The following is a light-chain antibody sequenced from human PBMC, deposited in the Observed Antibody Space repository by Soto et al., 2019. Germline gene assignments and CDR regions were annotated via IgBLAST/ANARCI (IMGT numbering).Light chain of an antibody. J-gene: IGKJ1*01. Sequence: EIVLTQSPGTLSLSPGERATLSCRASQSISSDVAWYQQKPGQAPRLLMYGASTRATGIPARFSGSGSGTEFTLTINGLQSEDFAVYYCQQYDTWPPGTFGQGTKVDIK. CDR3: QQYDTWPPGT. CDR1: QSISSD. CDR2: GAS. V-gene: IGKV3-15*01.